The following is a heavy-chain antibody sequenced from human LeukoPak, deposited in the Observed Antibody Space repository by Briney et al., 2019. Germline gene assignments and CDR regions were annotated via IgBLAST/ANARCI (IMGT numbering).Heavy chain of an antibody. J-gene: IGHJ3*02. D-gene: IGHD2-21*02. CDR1: GGSISSYY. Sequence: KPSETLSLTCTVSGGSISSYYWSWIRQPPGRGLEWIGYISNSGTTSYSPSLKSRVSISVDTSNNQFSLRLSSVTAADTAVYYCARDVVVTSSPDAFDIWGQGTMVTVSS. CDR2: ISNSGTT. V-gene: IGHV4-59*06. CDR3: ARDVVVTSSPDAFDI.